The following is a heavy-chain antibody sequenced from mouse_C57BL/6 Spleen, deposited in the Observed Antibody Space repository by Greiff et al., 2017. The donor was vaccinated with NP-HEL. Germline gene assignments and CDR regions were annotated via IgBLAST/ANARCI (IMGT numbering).Heavy chain of an antibody. CDR1: GFTFSDFY. CDR3: ARDAYYGNYAMDY. J-gene: IGHJ4*01. V-gene: IGHV7-1*01. Sequence: EVKLVESGGGLVQSGRSLRLSCATSGFTFSDFYMEWVRQAPGKGLEWIAASRNKANDYTTEYSASVKGRFIVSRDTSQSMLYLQMNALRAEDTAMYYCARDAYYGNYAMDYWGQGTSVTVSS. D-gene: IGHD2-1*01. CDR2: SRNKANDYTT.